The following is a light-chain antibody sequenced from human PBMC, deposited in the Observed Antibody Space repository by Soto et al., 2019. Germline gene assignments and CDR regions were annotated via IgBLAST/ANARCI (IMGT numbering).Light chain of an antibody. CDR1: SGSIASNY. Sequence: NFMLTQPHSVSESPGKTVTISCTRSSGSIASNYVQWYQQRPGSSPTTVIYEDNQRPSGVPDRFSGSIDSSSNSASLTISGLKTEDEADYYCQSYDSSKFVVFSGGTKLTVL. CDR3: QSYDSSKFVV. CDR2: EDN. V-gene: IGLV6-57*01. J-gene: IGLJ2*01.